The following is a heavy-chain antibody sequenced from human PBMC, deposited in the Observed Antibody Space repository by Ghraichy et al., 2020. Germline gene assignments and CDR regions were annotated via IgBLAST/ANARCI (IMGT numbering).Heavy chain of an antibody. D-gene: IGHD3-10*01. Sequence: SGPTLVKPTQTLTLTCTFSGFSLSTSGVGVGWIRQPPGKALEWLALIYWNDDKRYSPSLKSRLTITKDTSKDQVVLTMTNMDPVDTATYYCAHEGWGGYGMDVWGQGTTVTVSS. J-gene: IGHJ6*02. CDR2: IYWNDDK. CDR1: GFSLSTSGVG. CDR3: AHEGWGGYGMDV. V-gene: IGHV2-5*01.